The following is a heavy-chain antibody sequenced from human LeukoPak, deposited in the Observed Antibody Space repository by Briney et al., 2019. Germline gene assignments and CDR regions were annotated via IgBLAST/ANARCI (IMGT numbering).Heavy chain of an antibody. CDR1: GLTFSSYG. CDR3: ARDPGSYGSTLWDY. J-gene: IGHJ4*02. D-gene: IGHD5-18*01. CDR2: IWYDGSNK. Sequence: PGGSLRLSCAASGLTFSSYGMHWVRQAPGKGLEWVAVIWYDGSNKYYADSVKGRFTISRDNSKNTLYLQMNSLRAEDTAVYYCARDPGSYGSTLWDYWGQGTLVTVSS. V-gene: IGHV3-33*01.